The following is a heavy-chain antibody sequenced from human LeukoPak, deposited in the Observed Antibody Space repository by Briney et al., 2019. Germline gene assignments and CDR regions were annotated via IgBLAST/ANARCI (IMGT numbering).Heavy chain of an antibody. CDR2: IYYGGST. CDR3: ARYNGALDY. V-gene: IGHV4-59*11. CDR1: GGRIRSHY. D-gene: IGHD1-14*01. J-gene: IGHJ4*02. Sequence: SETLSLTCTVSGGRIRSHYCSWIRQPPGKGLEWIGYIYYGGSTNYNPSLKSRVTTSVETSKSQLSLKLNSVTAADTAVYFCARYNGALDYWGQGTLVTVSS.